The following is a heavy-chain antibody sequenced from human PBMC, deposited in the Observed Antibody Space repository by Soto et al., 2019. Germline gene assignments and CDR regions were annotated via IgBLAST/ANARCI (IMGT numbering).Heavy chain of an antibody. D-gene: IGHD2-21*02. J-gene: IGHJ5*02. V-gene: IGHV2-5*01. CDR3: AHSRADIVVVTAIQGNWFDP. Sequence: SGPTLVNPTQTLTLICTFSGFSLSTSGVGVGWIRQPPGKALEWLALIYWNDDKRYSPSLKSRLTITKDTSKNQVVLTMTNMDPVDTATYYCAHSRADIVVVTAIQGNWFDPWGQGTLVTVSS. CDR1: GFSLSTSGVG. CDR2: IYWNDDK.